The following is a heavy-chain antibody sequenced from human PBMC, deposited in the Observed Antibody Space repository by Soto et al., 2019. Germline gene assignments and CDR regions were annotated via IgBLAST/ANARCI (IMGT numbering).Heavy chain of an antibody. CDR1: GYTLTELS. Sequence: GASVKVSCKVSGYTLTELSMHWVRQAPGKGLEWMGGFDPEDGETIYAQKFQGRVTMTEDTSTDAAYMELSSLRSEDTAVYYCATAPWGSYRYPFYWGQGTLVTVSS. J-gene: IGHJ4*02. D-gene: IGHD3-16*02. CDR2: FDPEDGET. CDR3: ATAPWGSYRYPFY. V-gene: IGHV1-24*01.